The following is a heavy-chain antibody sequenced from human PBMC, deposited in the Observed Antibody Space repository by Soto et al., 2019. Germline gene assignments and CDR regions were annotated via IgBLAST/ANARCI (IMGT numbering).Heavy chain of an antibody. D-gene: IGHD3-3*01. CDR3: ARSVLRFYPYSYYGMDV. CDR1: GGSVSDKTYY. V-gene: IGHV4-61*01. Sequence: QVQLQESGPGLLKPSETLSLTCSVSGGSVSDKTYYWSWIRQPPGKRLEWIGYVYYSGTTNYNPSLKSRVCISLDSSKNHFSLNLTSLTAADTAVYYCARSVLRFYPYSYYGMDVWGQGTSVTVSS. J-gene: IGHJ6*02. CDR2: VYYSGTT.